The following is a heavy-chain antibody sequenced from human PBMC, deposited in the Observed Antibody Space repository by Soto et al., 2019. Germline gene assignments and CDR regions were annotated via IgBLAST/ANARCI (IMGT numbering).Heavy chain of an antibody. V-gene: IGHV1-69*01. Sequence: QVQLVQSGAEVKKPGSSVKVSCKASGGTFSSYAISWVRQAPGQGLEWMGGIIPIFGTANYAQKFQGRVTITADDSTSTAYMELSSLRSEDTAVYYCAREGACSGGSCYMSYYYYGMDVWGQGTTVTVSS. D-gene: IGHD2-15*01. CDR2: IIPIFGTA. CDR3: AREGACSGGSCYMSYYYYGMDV. CDR1: GGTFSSYA. J-gene: IGHJ6*02.